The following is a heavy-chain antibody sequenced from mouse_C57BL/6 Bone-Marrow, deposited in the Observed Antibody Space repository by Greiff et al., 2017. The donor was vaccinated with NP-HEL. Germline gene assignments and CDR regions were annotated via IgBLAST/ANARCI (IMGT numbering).Heavy chain of an antibody. CDR2: ISNGGGST. J-gene: IGHJ4*01. Sequence: EVKLVESGGGLVQPGGSLKLSCAASGFTFSDYYMYWVRQTPEKRLEWVAYISNGGGSTYYPDTVKGRFTISRDNAKNTLYLQMSRLKSEDTAMYYCARWDLLGLYYYAMDYWGQGTSVTVSS. D-gene: IGHD1-2*01. V-gene: IGHV5-12*01. CDR3: ARWDLLGLYYYAMDY. CDR1: GFTFSDYY.